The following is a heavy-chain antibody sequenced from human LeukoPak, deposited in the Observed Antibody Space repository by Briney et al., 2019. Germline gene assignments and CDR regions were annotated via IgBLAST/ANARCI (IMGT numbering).Heavy chain of an antibody. CDR1: GFTFSSYG. D-gene: IGHD3-22*01. CDR2: IKQGGSEK. V-gene: IGHV3-7*01. J-gene: IGHJ4*02. CDR3: ARDYYDSSGYYSPLFDY. Sequence: GGSLRLSCAASGFTFSSYGMHWVRQAPGKGLEWVANIKQGGSEKHYVDSVKGRFTISRDNAKNSLYLQMNSLRAEDTAVYYCARDYYDSSGYYSPLFDYWGQGTLVTVSS.